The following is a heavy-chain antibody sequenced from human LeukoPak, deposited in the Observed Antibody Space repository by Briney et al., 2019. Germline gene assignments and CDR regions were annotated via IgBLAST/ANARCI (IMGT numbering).Heavy chain of an antibody. CDR1: GYTFTSYG. J-gene: IGHJ3*02. Sequence: GASVKVSCKASGYTFTSYGISWVRQAPGQGLEWMGWINPNSGGTNYAQKFQGRVTMTRDTSISTAYMELSRLRSDDTAVYYCARTPIGSLAFDIWGQGTMVTVSS. CDR3: ARTPIGSLAFDI. D-gene: IGHD6-25*01. CDR2: INPNSGGT. V-gene: IGHV1-2*02.